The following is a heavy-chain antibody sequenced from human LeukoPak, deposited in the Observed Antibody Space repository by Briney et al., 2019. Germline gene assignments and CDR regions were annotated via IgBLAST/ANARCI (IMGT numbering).Heavy chain of an antibody. CDR3: ATGPTGTLDY. J-gene: IGHJ4*02. V-gene: IGHV1-69-2*01. CDR1: GYTFTDYY. Sequence: ASVKISCXVSGYTFTDYYMHWVQQALGKGLEWMALVDPEDGETIYAEKFQGRVTITADTSTDTAYMELSSLRSEDTAVYYCATGPTGTLDYWGQGTLVTVSS. D-gene: IGHD1-1*01. CDR2: VDPEDGET.